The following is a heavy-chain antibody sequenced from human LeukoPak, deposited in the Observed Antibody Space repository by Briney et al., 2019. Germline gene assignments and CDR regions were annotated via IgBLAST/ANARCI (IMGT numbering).Heavy chain of an antibody. CDR2: ISSSSSTI. J-gene: IGHJ6*02. D-gene: IGHD5-18*01. CDR3: ARGDTAMVTYYYYYYGMDV. Sequence: PGGSLRLSCAASGFTFSSYSMNWVRQAPGKGLEWVSYISSSSSTIYYADSVKGRFTISRDNAKNSLYLQMNSLRAEDTAVYYCARGDTAMVTYYYYYYGMDVWGQGTTVTVSS. CDR1: GFTFSSYS. V-gene: IGHV3-48*04.